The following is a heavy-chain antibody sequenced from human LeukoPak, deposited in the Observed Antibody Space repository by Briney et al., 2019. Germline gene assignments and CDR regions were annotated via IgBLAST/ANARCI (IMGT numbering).Heavy chain of an antibody. CDR1: GSTFSSYS. Sequence: PGGSLRLSCAASGSTFSSYSMNWVRQVPGKGLEWVGRSRNKDNSYYTEYAASVKGRFIISRDESRDSLYLQMNSLKTEDTAVYYCARGTTGLSAYRNSWYFDYWGQGTLVTVSS. CDR3: ARGTTGLSAYRNSWYFDY. V-gene: IGHV3-72*01. CDR2: SRNKDNSYYT. J-gene: IGHJ4*02. D-gene: IGHD6-13*01.